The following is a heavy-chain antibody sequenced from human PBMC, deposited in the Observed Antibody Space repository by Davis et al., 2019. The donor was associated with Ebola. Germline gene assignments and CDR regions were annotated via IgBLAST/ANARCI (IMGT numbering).Heavy chain of an antibody. CDR3: AGRNWNDVGFDYYYYGMDA. D-gene: IGHD1-1*01. CDR2: INSSGCST. V-gene: IGHV1-46*01. Sequence: ASVKVSCKASGYTFTSYYMHWVRQAPGQGLEWMGIINSSGCSTSYAQKFQGRVTMTRDTSTSTVYMELRSLRYEDTAVYYCAGRNWNDVGFDYYYYGMDAWGQGTTVTVSS. J-gene: IGHJ6*02. CDR1: GYTFTSYY.